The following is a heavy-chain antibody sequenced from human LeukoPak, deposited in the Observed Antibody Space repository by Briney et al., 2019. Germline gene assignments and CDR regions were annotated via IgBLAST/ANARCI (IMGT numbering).Heavy chain of an antibody. CDR1: GGIFSSYA. J-gene: IGHJ4*02. CDR3: ARGVGLDY. V-gene: IGHV1-18*01. D-gene: IGHD2-15*01. Sequence: GASVKVSCKASGGIFSSYAISWVRQAPGQGLEWMGRINPNSGGTNYAQKLQGRVTMTTDTSTSTAYMELRSLRSDDTAVYYCARGVGLDYWGQGTLVTVSS. CDR2: INPNSGGT.